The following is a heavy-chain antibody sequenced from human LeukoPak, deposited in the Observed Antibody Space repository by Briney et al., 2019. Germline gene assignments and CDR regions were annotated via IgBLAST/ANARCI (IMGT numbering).Heavy chain of an antibody. CDR3: ARDIAPAGLFFDY. CDR2: IKYDGSEK. D-gene: IGHD6-13*01. V-gene: IGHV3-7*01. J-gene: IGHJ4*02. Sequence: GGSLRLSCAASGFTLSSYWMSWVRQAPGKGLEWVANIKYDGSEKDYVDSVKGRFTISRDNAKNSLYLQMNSLRAGDTAVYYCARDIAPAGLFFDYWGQGTLVTVSS. CDR1: GFTLSSYW.